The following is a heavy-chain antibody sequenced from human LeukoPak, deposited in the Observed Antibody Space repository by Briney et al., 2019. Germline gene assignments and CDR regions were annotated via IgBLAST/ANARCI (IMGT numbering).Heavy chain of an antibody. D-gene: IGHD3-10*02. J-gene: IGHJ6*04. V-gene: IGHV3-21*01. CDR1: GFTFSCYS. CDR2: ISSSSSYI. CDR3: AELGITMIGGV. Sequence: GGSLRLSCAASGFTFSCYSMNWVRQAPGKGLEWVSSISSSSSYIYYADSVKGRFTISRDNAKNSLYLQMNSLRAEDTAVYYCAELGITMIGGVWGKGTTVTISS.